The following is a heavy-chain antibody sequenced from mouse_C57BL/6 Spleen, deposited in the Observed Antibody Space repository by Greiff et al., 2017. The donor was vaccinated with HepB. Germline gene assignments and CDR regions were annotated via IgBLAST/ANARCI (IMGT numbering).Heavy chain of an antibody. Sequence: QVQLQQSGAELVRPGASVKLSCKASGYTFTDYYINWVKQRPGQGLEWIARIYPGSGNTYYNEKFKGKATLTAEKSSSTAYMQLSSLTSEDSAVYFCARESGYYSKEFAYWGQGTLVTVSA. D-gene: IGHD2-5*01. CDR1: GYTFTDYY. J-gene: IGHJ3*01. CDR3: ARESGYYSKEFAY. CDR2: IYPGSGNT. V-gene: IGHV1-76*01.